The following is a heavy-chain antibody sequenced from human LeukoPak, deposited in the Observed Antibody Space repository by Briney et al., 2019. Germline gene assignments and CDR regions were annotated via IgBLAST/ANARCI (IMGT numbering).Heavy chain of an antibody. CDR3: AKDLSSGWYPYYFDF. CDR1: GFTFRSYG. J-gene: IGHJ4*02. D-gene: IGHD6-19*01. Sequence: GRSLRLSCAASGFTFRSYGMHWVRQAPGKGLEWVSAISGSGAATFNADSVEGRFTISRDNSKNTLYLQMNSLRAEDTAVYYCAKDLSSGWYPYYFDFWGRGTLVTVSS. V-gene: IGHV3-23*01. CDR2: ISGSGAAT.